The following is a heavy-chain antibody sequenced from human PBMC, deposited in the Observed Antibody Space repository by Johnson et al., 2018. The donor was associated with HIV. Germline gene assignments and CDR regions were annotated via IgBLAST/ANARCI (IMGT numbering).Heavy chain of an antibody. J-gene: IGHJ3*02. CDR3: ARVGANFDAFDI. CDR1: GLTFSSYG. CDR2: ISYDGSNK. Sequence: QMQLVESGGGVVQPGQSLRLSCAASGLTFSSYGMHWVRQAPGKGLEWVAVISYDGSNKYKADSVKGRFTISRDNAKNSLFLQMNSLRAEDTAVYYCARVGANFDAFDIWGQGTMVTVSS. D-gene: IGHD4/OR15-4a*01. V-gene: IGHV3-30*03.